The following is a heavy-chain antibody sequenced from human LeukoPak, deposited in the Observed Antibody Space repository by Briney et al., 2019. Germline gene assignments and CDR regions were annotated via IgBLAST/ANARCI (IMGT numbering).Heavy chain of an antibody. D-gene: IGHD6-6*01. Sequence: GGSLRLSCVASRFTFSNHYMSWVRQAPGKGLEWVATIKPDGSETFYVDSVKGRFTLSRDNAKNSLYLQMSSLRAEDTAVYYCARYSSSSSSYWGQGTLVTVSS. CDR3: ARYSSSSSSY. CDR1: RFTFSNHY. J-gene: IGHJ4*02. V-gene: IGHV3-7*01. CDR2: IKPDGSET.